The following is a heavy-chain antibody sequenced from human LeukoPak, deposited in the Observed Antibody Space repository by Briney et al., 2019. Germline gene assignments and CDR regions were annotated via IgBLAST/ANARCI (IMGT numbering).Heavy chain of an antibody. Sequence: ASVKVSCKASGYTFTSYGISWVRQAPGQGLEWMGWISAYNGNTNYAQKLQGRVTMTTDTSTSTAYMELRSIRADATAVYYSARDLGYRGNSGCDDDYWGQGTLVTVSS. V-gene: IGHV1-18*01. D-gene: IGHD4-23*01. CDR1: GYTFTSYG. CDR3: ARDLGYRGNSGCDDDY. CDR2: ISAYNGNT. J-gene: IGHJ4*02.